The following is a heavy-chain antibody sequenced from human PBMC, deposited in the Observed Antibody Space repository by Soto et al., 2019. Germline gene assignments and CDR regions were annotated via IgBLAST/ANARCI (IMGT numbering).Heavy chain of an antibody. CDR2: IIPLFGTA. CDR3: ATVQSDRVSGYTSDWFDP. CDR1: GGTFSTYT. J-gene: IGHJ5*02. V-gene: IGHV1-69*13. D-gene: IGHD5-12*01. Sequence: SVKVSCKASGGTFSTYTMTWVRQAPGQGLEWLGGIIPLFGTANYAQKFQGRVTITANESTSTVHMELSSLRSEDTAVYYCATVQSDRVSGYTSDWFDPWGQGTLVTVSS.